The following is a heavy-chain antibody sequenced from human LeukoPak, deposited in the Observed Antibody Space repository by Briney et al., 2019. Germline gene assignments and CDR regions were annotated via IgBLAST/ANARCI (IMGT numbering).Heavy chain of an antibody. V-gene: IGHV1-2*02. CDR3: ARVWRYSTSSDAFDI. Sequence: PAASVKVSCKASGYTFTGYYIHWVRQAPGQGLEWMGWINPKSEDTNYAQNFQGRVTMTRDTSITTAYMDLSSLTYDDTAVYYCARVWRYSTSSDAFDIWGQGTMVTVSS. D-gene: IGHD6-6*01. CDR1: GYTFTGYY. CDR2: INPKSEDT. J-gene: IGHJ3*02.